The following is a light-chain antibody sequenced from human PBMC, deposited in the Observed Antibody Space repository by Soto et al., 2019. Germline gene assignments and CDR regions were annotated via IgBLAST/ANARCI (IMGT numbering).Light chain of an antibody. CDR1: QGISSW. Sequence: DIQMTQSPSYLSSSVGDRVTVTCRASQGISSWLAWYQKKPGKAPKLLIYAASSLQSGVPSRFSGSGSGTDFTLTISCLQSEDFATYYCQHYNSYSEAFGQGTKVDIK. CDR3: QHYNSYSEA. CDR2: AAS. V-gene: IGKV1D-16*01. J-gene: IGKJ1*01.